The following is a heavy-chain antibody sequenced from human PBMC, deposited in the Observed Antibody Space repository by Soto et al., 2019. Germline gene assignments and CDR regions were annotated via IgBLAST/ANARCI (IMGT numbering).Heavy chain of an antibody. Sequence: SETLSLTCAVSGGSISSSNWWSWVRQPPGKGLEWIGEIYHSGSTNYNPSLKSRVTISVDKSKNQFSLKLSSVTAADTAVYYCPRDPGGIAGTLQNYYYGMDDRGQGSSVTVSS. J-gene: IGHJ6*02. V-gene: IGHV4-4*02. CDR2: IYHSGST. D-gene: IGHD6-13*01. CDR3: PRDPGGIAGTLQNYYYGMDD. CDR1: GGSISSSNW.